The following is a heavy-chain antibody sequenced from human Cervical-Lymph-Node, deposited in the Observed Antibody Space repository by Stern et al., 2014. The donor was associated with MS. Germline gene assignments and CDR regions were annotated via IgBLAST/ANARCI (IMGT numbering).Heavy chain of an antibody. J-gene: IGHJ4*02. D-gene: IGHD3-22*01. V-gene: IGHV5-51*01. CDR3: ARGGYYDGSGYYPFLV. CDR1: GYRFTNYW. Sequence: VQLVVSGAEVKKPGESLKISCRGSGYRFTNYWIGWVRQVPGKGLEWMGILYPGDSDTRYSPSFQGQVTISADNSISTAYLQLSSLKASDSAIYYCARGGYYDGSGYYPFLVWGQGSQVTVSS. CDR2: LYPGDSDT.